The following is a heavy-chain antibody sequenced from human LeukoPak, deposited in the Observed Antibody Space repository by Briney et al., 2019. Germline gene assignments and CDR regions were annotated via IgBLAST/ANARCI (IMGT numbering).Heavy chain of an antibody. CDR1: GGSISSYY. CDR2: IYYSGST. Sequence: WETLSLICTVSGGSISSYYWSWIRQPPGKGLEWSGYIYYSGSTNYNPCLKSRVTISVDTSKNQFSLKLSSVTAADTAVYYCARSLSDFWSHFDYWGQGTLVTVSS. V-gene: IGHV4-59*08. J-gene: IGHJ4*02. CDR3: ARSLSDFWSHFDY. D-gene: IGHD3-3*01.